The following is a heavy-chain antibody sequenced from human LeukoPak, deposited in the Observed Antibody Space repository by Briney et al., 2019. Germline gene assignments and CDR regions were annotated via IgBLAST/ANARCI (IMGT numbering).Heavy chain of an antibody. Sequence: ASVKVSCKASGYTFSSYGFSWVRQAPGQGLEWMGWINAYNGNTNYAQNLQGRVTMTTDTSTSTAYMELRSLRSDDTAVYYCARRQGTTLNFDYWGQGTLVAVSS. CDR1: GYTFSSYG. V-gene: IGHV1-18*01. J-gene: IGHJ4*02. CDR3: ARRQGTTLNFDY. CDR2: INAYNGNT. D-gene: IGHD1-1*01.